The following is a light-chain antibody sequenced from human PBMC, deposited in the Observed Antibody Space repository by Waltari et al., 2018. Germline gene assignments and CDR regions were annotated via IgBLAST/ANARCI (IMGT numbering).Light chain of an antibody. CDR3: HQYNTLPLT. Sequence: CRGSYDVNNNLDWYQHKPGKAPKVLVHKASRLESGVPARFSGSGYGTEFTLTISSLEPDDFATYYCHQYNTLPLTFGGGTKVEIK. CDR1: YDVNNN. CDR2: KAS. V-gene: IGKV1-5*03. J-gene: IGKJ4*01.